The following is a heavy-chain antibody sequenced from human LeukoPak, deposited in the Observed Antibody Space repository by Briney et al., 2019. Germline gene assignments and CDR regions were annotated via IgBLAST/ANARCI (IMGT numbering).Heavy chain of an antibody. D-gene: IGHD3-22*01. CDR2: IYDSGST. CDR3: AADRDDSSGASWLNWFDP. CDR1: GGSISSSSYY. V-gene: IGHV4-39*01. Sequence: PSETLSLTCTVSGGSISSSSYYWGWIRQPPGKGLEWIGGIYDSGSTYYNPSLKSRVTISVDTSKNKFSLKLSAGTAADTAVYYCAADRDDSSGASWLNWFDPWGQGTLVTVPS. J-gene: IGHJ5*02.